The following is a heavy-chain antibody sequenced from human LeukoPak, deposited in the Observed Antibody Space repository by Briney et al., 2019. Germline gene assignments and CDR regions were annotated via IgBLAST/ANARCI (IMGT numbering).Heavy chain of an antibody. D-gene: IGHD3-9*01. J-gene: IGHJ4*02. Sequence: GGSLRLSCAASGFTFNNYAMSWVRQAPGKGLEWVSGTSGSGGSTYYTDSVKGRFTISRDNPKNTLYLQMNSLRAEDTAVYYCVKGLSDDLLTGTSKYWGQGTLVAVSS. V-gene: IGHV3-23*01. CDR3: VKGLSDDLLTGTSKY. CDR2: TSGSGGST. CDR1: GFTFNNYA.